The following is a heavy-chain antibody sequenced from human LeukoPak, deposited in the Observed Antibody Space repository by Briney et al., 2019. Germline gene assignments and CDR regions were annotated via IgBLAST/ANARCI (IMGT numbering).Heavy chain of an antibody. CDR1: GFTFDNSA. Sequence: GGSLRLSCSASGFTFDNSAMHWVRHAPGKGLEWVSLINWDGTNTLYANSVRGRFTISRDNNINSLYLHMNNLRLEDSAVYYCAKDGGVSGLNWFDSWGQGTLVTVSS. CDR3: AKDGGVSGLNWFDS. CDR2: INWDGTNT. V-gene: IGHV3-43D*04. J-gene: IGHJ5*01. D-gene: IGHD3-16*01.